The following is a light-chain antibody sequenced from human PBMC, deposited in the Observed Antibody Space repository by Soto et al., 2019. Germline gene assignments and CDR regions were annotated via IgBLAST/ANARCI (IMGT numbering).Light chain of an antibody. CDR1: QSVARNL. Sequence: EIVLTQSPGTLSLSPGERATLSCGASQSVARNLLAWFQQRPGQPPRLLIYDAIGRATGIPDRFSGSGSATDFTLTINRLEPEDFAVYYCHQYASSRLTFGQGTKLEIK. J-gene: IGKJ2*01. CDR2: DAI. CDR3: HQYASSRLT. V-gene: IGKV3-20*01.